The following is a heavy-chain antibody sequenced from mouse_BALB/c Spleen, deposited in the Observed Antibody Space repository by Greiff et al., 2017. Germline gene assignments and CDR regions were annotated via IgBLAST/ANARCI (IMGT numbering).Heavy chain of an antibody. J-gene: IGHJ4*01. CDR2: IWAGGST. D-gene: IGHD2-14*01. CDR3: AYYYRYNYYAMDY. Sequence: VKVVESGPGLVAPSPSLSITCTASGFSLTSSGVHWVRQPPGKGLEWLGVIWAGGSTNYNSALMSRLSISKDNSKSQVFLKMNSLQTDDTAMYYCAYYYRYNYYAMDYWGQGTSVTVSS. CDR1: GFSLTSSG. V-gene: IGHV2-9*02.